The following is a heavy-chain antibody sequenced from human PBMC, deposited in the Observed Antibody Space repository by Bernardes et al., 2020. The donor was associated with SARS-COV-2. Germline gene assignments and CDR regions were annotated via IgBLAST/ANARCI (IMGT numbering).Heavy chain of an antibody. V-gene: IGHV1-2*02. CDR2: VNPNTGGT. D-gene: IGHD1-1*01. J-gene: IGHJ6*02. CDR1: GYTFSGYY. CDR3: TRVYGHFHVATTDYGMDV. Sequence: ASVKVSCKASGYTFSGYYLHWVRQAPGQGLEWLGWVNPNTGGTKYAQKFEGRVTMSRDTSINTAYMELSRLRSDDTAVYYCTRVYGHFHVATTDYGMDVWGQGTTVTVSS.